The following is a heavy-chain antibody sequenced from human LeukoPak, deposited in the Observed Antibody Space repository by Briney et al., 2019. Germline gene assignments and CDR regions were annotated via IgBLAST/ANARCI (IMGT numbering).Heavy chain of an antibody. V-gene: IGHV3-11*04. CDR1: GFNVSDNY. J-gene: IGHJ5*02. D-gene: IGHD4-23*01. CDR2: ISSSSSTI. Sequence: GGSLRLSCAVSGFNVSDNYMSWVRQAPGKGLEWVSYISSSSSTIYYADSVKGRFTISRDNAKNSLYLQMNSLRAEDTAVYYCARIGDGGNFPEVGWFDPWGQGTLVTVSS. CDR3: ARIGDGGNFPEVGWFDP.